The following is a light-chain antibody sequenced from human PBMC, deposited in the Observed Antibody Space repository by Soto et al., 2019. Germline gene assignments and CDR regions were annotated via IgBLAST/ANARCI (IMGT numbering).Light chain of an antibody. V-gene: IGKV3-11*01. CDR3: QQRSNWLT. CDR2: DAS. CDR1: QSVSSY. Sequence: EIVLTQSPATLSLSPGERATLSCRASQSVSSYLAWYQQKPGQAPRLLIYDASNRATGIPARFSGSGSGTAFTLTIISLEPEDFEVYYCQQRSNWLTFGGGTKVEIK. J-gene: IGKJ4*01.